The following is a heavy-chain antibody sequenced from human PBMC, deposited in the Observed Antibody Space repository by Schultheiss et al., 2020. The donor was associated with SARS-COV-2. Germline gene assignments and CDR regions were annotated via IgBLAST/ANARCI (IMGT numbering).Heavy chain of an antibody. CDR2: IYLSGTS. V-gene: IGHV4-30-2*01. J-gene: IGHJ6*02. Sequence: SETLSLTCAVSGGSITSGAYSWSWIRQPPGKGLEWIGYIYLSGTSYYNPSLKSRVTISVDRSKNQFSLKLSSVTAADTAVYYCVSTSDIVVAVATTWGQGTTVTVSS. CDR1: GGSITSGAYS. D-gene: IGHD2-15*01. CDR3: VSTSDIVVAVATT.